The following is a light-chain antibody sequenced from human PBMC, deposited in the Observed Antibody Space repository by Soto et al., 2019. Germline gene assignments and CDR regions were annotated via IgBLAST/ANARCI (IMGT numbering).Light chain of an antibody. CDR1: QAVKYY. J-gene: IGKJ4*01. Sequence: EIVVTQSPATLSLSPGDRATLSCRTSQAVKYYIAWYQQKPGQAPRLLIYDTSNRATGIPARFTGSGSGTDFTLTISSLGPEDSAVYYCHQRGDWPTFGGGTKVEIK. CDR3: HQRGDWPT. CDR2: DTS. V-gene: IGKV3-11*01.